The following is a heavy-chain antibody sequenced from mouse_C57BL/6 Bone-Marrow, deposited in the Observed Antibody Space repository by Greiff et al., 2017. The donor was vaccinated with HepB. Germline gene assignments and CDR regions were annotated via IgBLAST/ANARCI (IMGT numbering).Heavy chain of an antibody. J-gene: IGHJ4*01. CDR2: IHPNSGST. CDR1: GYTFTSYW. CDR3: ARGDYYGSSGAMDY. V-gene: IGHV1-64*01. Sequence: QVQLQQPGAELVKPGASVKLSCKASGYTFTSYWMHWVKQRPGQGLEWIGMIHPNSGSTNYNEKFTSKATLTVAKSSSTAYMQLSSLTSEDSAVYYCARGDYYGSSGAMDYWGQGTSVTVSS. D-gene: IGHD1-1*01.